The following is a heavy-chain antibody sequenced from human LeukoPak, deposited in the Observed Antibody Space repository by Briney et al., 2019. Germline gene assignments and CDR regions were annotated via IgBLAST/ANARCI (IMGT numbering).Heavy chain of an antibody. CDR2: IYPDDSDT. J-gene: IGHJ6*02. Sequence: GESLKISCKASGYRFTDCWIGWVRQMPGKGLEWMGIIYPDDSDTRYSPSFQGQVTISVDKSISTAYLQWSNLKASDTAMYYCARQIHPYASGTYFPYYYYGMDAWGQGTTVTVSS. D-gene: IGHD3-10*01. V-gene: IGHV5-51*01. CDR3: ARQIHPYASGTYFPYYYYGMDA. CDR1: GYRFTDCW.